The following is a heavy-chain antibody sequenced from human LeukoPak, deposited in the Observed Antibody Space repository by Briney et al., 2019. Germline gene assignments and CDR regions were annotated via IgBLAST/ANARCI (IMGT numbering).Heavy chain of an antibody. V-gene: IGHV4-39*07. CDR1: GDSISNSGFY. J-gene: IGHJ4*02. CDR3: ARGSSWYFDY. Sequence: SGTLSLTCTFSGDSISNSGFYWGWIRQPPGKGLEFIGTIYYSGSTFYNPSLTSRVNMSIDTSKNQLSLKLSSVTAADTAVYYCARGSSWYFDYWGQGTLVTVSS. CDR2: IYYSGST. D-gene: IGHD6-13*01.